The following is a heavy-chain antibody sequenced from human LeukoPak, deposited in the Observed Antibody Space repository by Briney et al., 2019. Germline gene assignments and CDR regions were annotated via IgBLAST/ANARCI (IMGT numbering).Heavy chain of an antibody. Sequence: NASQTLSLTCAVSGGSISSGGYSWSWIRQPPGKGLEWIGYIYHSGSTYYNPSLKSRVTISVDRSKNQFSLKLSSVTAADTAVYYCARGPKYSSSWYGSYFDYWGQGTLVTVSS. CDR3: ARGPKYSSSWYGSYFDY. CDR1: GGSISSGGYS. CDR2: IYHSGST. V-gene: IGHV4-30-2*01. D-gene: IGHD6-13*01. J-gene: IGHJ4*02.